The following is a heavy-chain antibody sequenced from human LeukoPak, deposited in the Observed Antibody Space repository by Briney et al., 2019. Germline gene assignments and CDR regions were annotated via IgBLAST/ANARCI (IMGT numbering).Heavy chain of an antibody. J-gene: IGHJ5*02. D-gene: IGHD3-3*01. CDR2: IKQDGSEK. CDR3: ARDHANYDFWSGYYTPYNWFDP. V-gene: IGHV3-7*01. CDR1: GFTFSSYW. Sequence: PGGSLRLSCAASGFTFSSYWMSWVRQAPGKGLEWVANIKQDGSEKYYVDSVKGRFTISRDNAKNSLYLQMNSLRAEDTAVYYCARDHANYDFWSGYYTPYNWFDPWGQRTLVTVSS.